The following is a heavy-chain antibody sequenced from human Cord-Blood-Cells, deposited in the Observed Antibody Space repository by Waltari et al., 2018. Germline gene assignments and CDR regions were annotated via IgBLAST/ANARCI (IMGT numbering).Heavy chain of an antibody. Sequence: QVQLVQSGAEVKKPGASVKVSCKASGYTFNGYYMHWVRPAPGQGLEWMGRSNPNSGGTNYAQKFQGRVTMTRDTSISTAYMELSRLRSDDTVVYYCARGPYSSSWYYFDYWGQGTLVTVSS. CDR2: SNPNSGGT. CDR3: ARGPYSSSWYYFDY. J-gene: IGHJ4*02. D-gene: IGHD6-13*01. CDR1: GYTFNGYY. V-gene: IGHV1-2*05.